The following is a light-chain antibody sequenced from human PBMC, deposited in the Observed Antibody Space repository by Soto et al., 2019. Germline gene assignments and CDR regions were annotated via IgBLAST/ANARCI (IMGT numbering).Light chain of an antibody. CDR3: QQYGNSPKT. J-gene: IGKJ1*01. Sequence: EIVLTQSPGTLSLSPGQRATLSCRASQSVLGNNLAWYQQKPGQAPRLLIFGASSRATGIPDRFSGSGSGTDFTLTITRLAREDFAVYYCQQYGNSPKTFGQGTKVDIK. CDR1: QSVLGNN. V-gene: IGKV3-20*01. CDR2: GAS.